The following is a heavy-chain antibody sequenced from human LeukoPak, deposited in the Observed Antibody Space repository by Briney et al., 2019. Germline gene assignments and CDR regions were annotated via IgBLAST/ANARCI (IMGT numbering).Heavy chain of an antibody. CDR2: INPNSGGT. CDR1: GYTFTGYY. D-gene: IGHD4-17*01. CDR3: ARGYHGDYYLDF. J-gene: IGHJ4*02. V-gene: IGHV1-2*02. Sequence: ASVKVSCKASGYTFTGYYMHWVRQAPGQGLEWMGWINPNSGGTNYAQKFQGRVTVARDTSINTAYMELSSLRSDDTAVYYCARGYHGDYYLDFWGQGTLVTVSS.